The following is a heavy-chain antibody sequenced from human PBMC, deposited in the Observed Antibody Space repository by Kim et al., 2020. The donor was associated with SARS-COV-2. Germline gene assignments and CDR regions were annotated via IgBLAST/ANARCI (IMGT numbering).Heavy chain of an antibody. J-gene: IGHJ3*02. D-gene: IGHD2-21*02. V-gene: IGHV1-69*06. CDR1: GGTFSSYA. CDR2: IIPIFGTA. CDR3: ARGDFDLTCAFDI. Sequence: SVKVSCKASGGTFSSYAISWVRQAPGQGLEWMGGIIPIFGTANYAQKFQGRVTITADKSTSTAYMELSSLRSEDTAVYYCARGDFDLTCAFDIWGQGTMVTVSS.